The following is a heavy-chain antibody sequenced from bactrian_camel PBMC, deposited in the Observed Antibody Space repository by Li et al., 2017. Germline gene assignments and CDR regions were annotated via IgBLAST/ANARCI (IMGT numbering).Heavy chain of an antibody. Sequence: HVQLVESGGGSAQAGGSLRLSCAASGAARSIECMGWFRQAPGEEPEGVAIIGSSGSTGYADSVKGRFTISKDNAKNTLYLQTNSLKPEDTAMYYCAAVRYGGSWYPLCRARSADFGYWGQGTQVTVS. D-gene: IGHD6*01. CDR2: IGSSGST. J-gene: IGHJ6*01. CDR1: GAARSIEC. V-gene: IGHV3S55*01. CDR3: AAVRYGGSWYPLCRARSADFGY.